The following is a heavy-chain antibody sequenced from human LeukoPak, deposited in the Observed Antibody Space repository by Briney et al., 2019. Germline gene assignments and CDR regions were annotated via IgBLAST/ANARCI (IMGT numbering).Heavy chain of an antibody. V-gene: IGHV3-74*01. Sequence: GGSLRLSCAASGFTLSNYWLHWVRQAPGEGLVWVSQISPDGNITPYADSVRGRFTISRDNSKNTLYLQMNALKAEDTAVYFCARGCSAIRCPADYWGQGSLVTVSS. CDR2: ISPDGNIT. CDR1: GFTLSNYW. CDR3: ARGCSAIRCPADY. D-gene: IGHD2-15*01. J-gene: IGHJ4*02.